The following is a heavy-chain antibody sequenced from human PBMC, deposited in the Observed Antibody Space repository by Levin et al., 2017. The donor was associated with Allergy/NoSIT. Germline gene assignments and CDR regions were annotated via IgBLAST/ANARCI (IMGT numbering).Heavy chain of an antibody. CDR1: GFTFDDYG. V-gene: IGHV3-20*04. CDR2: INWNGGST. CDR3: ARARGSGSYYGPDY. J-gene: IGHJ4*02. Sequence: SCAASGFTFDDYGMSWVRQAPGKGLEWVSGINWNGGSTGYADSVKGRFTISRDNAKNSLYLQMNSLRAEDTALYYCARARGSGSYYGPDYWGQGTLVTVSS. D-gene: IGHD3-10*01.